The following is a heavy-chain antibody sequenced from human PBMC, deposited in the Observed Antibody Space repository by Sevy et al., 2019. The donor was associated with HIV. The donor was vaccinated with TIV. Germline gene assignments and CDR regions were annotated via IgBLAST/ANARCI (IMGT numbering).Heavy chain of an antibody. CDR3: TRALATADTPEYYFDY. V-gene: IGHV3-49*03. CDR2: IRRNSHEPYGGRT. CDR1: GFTFGDYA. D-gene: IGHD5-12*01. J-gene: IGHJ4*02. Sequence: GSLRLSCTSSGFTFGDYAMSWFRQAPGKGLEWVAFIRRNSHEPYGGRTEYAASVKGRFTISRDDSKSIAYLQMNSLKTEDTAVYYCTRALATADTPEYYFDYWGQGILVTVSS.